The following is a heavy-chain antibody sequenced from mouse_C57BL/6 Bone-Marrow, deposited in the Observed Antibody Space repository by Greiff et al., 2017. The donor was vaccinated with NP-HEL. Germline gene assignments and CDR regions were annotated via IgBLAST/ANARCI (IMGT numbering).Heavy chain of an antibody. J-gene: IGHJ3*01. CDR2: IYPYNGVS. CDR3: ARWSTGPWFAY. D-gene: IGHD4-1*01. Sequence: VHVKQSGPELVKPGASVKISCKASGYSFTGYYMHWVKQCYGNILDWIGYIYPYNGVSSYNQKFKGKATLTVDKSSSTAYMELRSLTSEDSAVYYCARWSTGPWFAYWGQGTLVTVSA. V-gene: IGHV1-31*01. CDR1: GYSFTGYY.